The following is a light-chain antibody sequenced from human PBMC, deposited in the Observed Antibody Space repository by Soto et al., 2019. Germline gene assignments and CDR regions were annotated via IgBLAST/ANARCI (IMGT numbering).Light chain of an antibody. CDR2: EVN. CDR1: SSDVGGYKY. Sequence: QSALTQPASVSGSPGQSITISCTGTSSDVGGYKYVSWYQQHPGKAPKVIIYEVNNRPSGVSNRFSGSKSGNTASLTISGLQAEDEADYYCYSYRNSTPVVFGGGTKLTVL. CDR3: YSYRNSTPVV. V-gene: IGLV2-14*01. J-gene: IGLJ2*01.